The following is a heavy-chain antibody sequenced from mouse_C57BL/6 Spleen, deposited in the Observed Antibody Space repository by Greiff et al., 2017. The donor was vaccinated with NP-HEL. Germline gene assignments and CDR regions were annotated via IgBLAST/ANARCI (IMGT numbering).Heavy chain of an antibody. CDR3: ARRGNYYGSSPDY. J-gene: IGHJ2*01. Sequence: VQLQQSGAELVKPGASVKISCKASGYAFSSYWMNWVKQRPGKGLEWIGQIYPGDGDTNYNGKFKGKATLTADKSSSTAYMQLSSLTSEDSAVYFCARRGNYYGSSPDYWGQGTTLTVSS. V-gene: IGHV1-80*01. CDR2: IYPGDGDT. CDR1: GYAFSSYW. D-gene: IGHD1-1*01.